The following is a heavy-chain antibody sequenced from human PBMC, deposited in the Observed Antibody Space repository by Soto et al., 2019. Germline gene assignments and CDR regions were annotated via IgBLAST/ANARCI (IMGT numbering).Heavy chain of an antibody. V-gene: IGHV1-18*04. CDR2: ISAYNGDT. CDR1: GFTFTTYG. D-gene: IGHD3-10*01. CDR3: ARDSSYYGSRPYTADP. Sequence: ASLKVSCKASGFTFTTYGITWVRQAPGQGLEWMGWISAYNGDTNYAQKFQGRVTMTTDTSTSTAHMELRSLKSDDTVVYYCARDSSYYGSRPYTADPWGQGTLVNVSS. J-gene: IGHJ5*02.